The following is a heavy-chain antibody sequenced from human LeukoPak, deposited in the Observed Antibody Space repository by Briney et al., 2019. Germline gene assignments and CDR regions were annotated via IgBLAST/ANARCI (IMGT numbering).Heavy chain of an antibody. V-gene: IGHV1-8*03. J-gene: IGHJ5*02. CDR2: MNPNSGNT. D-gene: IGHD3-3*01. Sequence: ASVKVSCKASGYTFTSYDINWVRRATGQGLEWMGWMNPNSGNTGYAQKFQGRVTITRNTSISTAYMELSSLRSEDTAVYYCARRHYDFWSGYPDWDWFDPWGQGTLVTVSS. CDR1: GYTFTSYD. CDR3: ARRHYDFWSGYPDWDWFDP.